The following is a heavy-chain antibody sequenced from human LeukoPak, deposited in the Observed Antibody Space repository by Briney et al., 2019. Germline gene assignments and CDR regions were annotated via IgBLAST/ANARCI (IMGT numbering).Heavy chain of an antibody. V-gene: IGHV4-39*01. CDR2: IYYSGST. Sequence: PSETLSLTCTVSGGSISSSSYYWGWIRQPPGKGLEWIGSIYYSGSTYYNPSLKSRVTISVDTSKNQFSLKLSSVTAADTAVYYCACGDLNDYGDYFGYFDLWGRGTLVTVSS. CDR3: ACGDLNDYGDYFGYFDL. J-gene: IGHJ2*01. CDR1: GGSISSSSYY. D-gene: IGHD4-17*01.